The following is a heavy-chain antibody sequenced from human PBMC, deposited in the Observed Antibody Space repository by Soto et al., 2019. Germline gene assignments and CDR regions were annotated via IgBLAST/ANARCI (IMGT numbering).Heavy chain of an antibody. CDR3: AKDIREYSSGWTYFDY. CDR1: GFTFHDYA. V-gene: IGHV3-9*01. Sequence: EVQLVESGGGLVQPGRSLKLSCAASGFTFHDYAMHWVRQGQGKGLEWVSGITWNSGSIDYADSVKGRFTISRDNAKNSLYLQMNSLRTEDTALYYCAKDIREYSSGWTYFDYWGHGTLVTVSS. D-gene: IGHD6-19*01. CDR2: ITWNSGSI. J-gene: IGHJ4*01.